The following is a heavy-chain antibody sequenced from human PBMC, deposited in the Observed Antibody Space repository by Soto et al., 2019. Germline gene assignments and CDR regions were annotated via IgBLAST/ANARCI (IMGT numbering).Heavy chain of an antibody. D-gene: IGHD2-21*02. CDR3: AKLSGTAHY. J-gene: IGHJ4*02. CDR1: GFTFNTYA. Sequence: EVQLLESGGGLVQTGGSLRLSCAASGFTFNTYAMSWVRQAPGKGLEWVSTINDAGASPYYAGSVKGRFTISRDNSKNTLYLQMNSLRAEDTALYYCAKLSGTAHYWGQGTLVTVSS. V-gene: IGHV3-23*01. CDR2: INDAGASP.